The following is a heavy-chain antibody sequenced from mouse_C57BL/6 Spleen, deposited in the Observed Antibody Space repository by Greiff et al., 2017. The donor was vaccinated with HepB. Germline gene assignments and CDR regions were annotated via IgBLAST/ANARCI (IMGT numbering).Heavy chain of an antibody. CDR2: ISSGGDYI. CDR1: GFTFSSYA. CDR3: TTNWDGYAMDY. D-gene: IGHD4-1*01. J-gene: IGHJ4*01. V-gene: IGHV5-9-1*02. Sequence: DVHLVESGEGLVKPGGSLKLSCAASGFTFSSYAMSWVRQTPEKRLEWVAFISSGGDYIYYADTVKGRFTISRDNARNTLYLQMSSLKSEDTAMYYCTTNWDGYAMDYWGQGTSVTVSS.